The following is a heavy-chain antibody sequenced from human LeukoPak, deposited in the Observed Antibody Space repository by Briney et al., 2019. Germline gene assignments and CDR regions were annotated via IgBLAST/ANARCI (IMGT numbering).Heavy chain of an antibody. CDR2: ISYDGSNK. Sequence: PGGSLRLSCADSGFTFSSYAMHWVRQAPGKGLEWVAVISYDGSNKYYADSVKGRFTISRDNSKNTLYLQMNSLRAEDTAVYYFARLPSHDFWSGYFTDLDYWGQGTLVTVSS. D-gene: IGHD3-3*01. CDR3: ARLPSHDFWSGYFTDLDY. J-gene: IGHJ4*02. CDR1: GFTFSSYA. V-gene: IGHV3-30*04.